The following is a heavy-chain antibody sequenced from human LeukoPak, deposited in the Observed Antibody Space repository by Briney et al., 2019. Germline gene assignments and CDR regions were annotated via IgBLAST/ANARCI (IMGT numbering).Heavy chain of an antibody. CDR3: ARQRCTTASCYLNV. CDR2: IYYSGTT. D-gene: IGHD2-2*01. Sequence: SETLSLTCTVSGGSISNNYWSWVRQSPGNGVEWIGYIYYSGTTKYNPSLKSRVTISIDTSKNQFSLKLSSVSAADTAVYYCARQRCTTASCYLNVWGQGTTVTVSS. J-gene: IGHJ6*02. V-gene: IGHV4-59*08. CDR1: GGSISNNY.